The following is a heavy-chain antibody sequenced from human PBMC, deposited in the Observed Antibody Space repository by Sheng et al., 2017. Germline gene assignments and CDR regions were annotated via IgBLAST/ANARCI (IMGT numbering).Heavy chain of an antibody. CDR2: ISGGSTYT. V-gene: IGHV3-11*06. CDR3: ARDTRRHYYGSGSYYTADAFDI. CDR1: GFTFSDYY. Sequence: PGGSLRLSCAASGFTFSDYYMSWIRQAPGKGLEWVSYISGGSTYTNYADSVKGRFTISRDNAKNSLYLQMNSLRAEDTAVYYCARDTRRHYYGSGSYYTADAFDIWGQGTMVTVSS. J-gene: IGHJ3*02. D-gene: IGHD3-10*01.